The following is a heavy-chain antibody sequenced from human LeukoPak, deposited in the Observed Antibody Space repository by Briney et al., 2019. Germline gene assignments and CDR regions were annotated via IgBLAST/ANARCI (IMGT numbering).Heavy chain of an antibody. Sequence: GGSLGLSCAASGFSFSSYGMHWLRQAPGKGPESVALIRHDGTETYHADSVKGRFTISRDDSKSTFYLQMNSLRPEDTAVYYCAKANRDHLSHYYGVDVWGPGTTV. CDR2: IRHDGTET. V-gene: IGHV3-30*02. J-gene: IGHJ6*02. D-gene: IGHD3-10*01. CDR1: GFSFSSYG. CDR3: AKANRDHLSHYYGVDV.